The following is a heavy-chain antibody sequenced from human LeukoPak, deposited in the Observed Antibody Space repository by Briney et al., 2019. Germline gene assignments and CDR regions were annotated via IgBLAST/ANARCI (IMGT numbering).Heavy chain of an antibody. CDR3: ATPSGNAFDI. V-gene: IGHV4-39*07. D-gene: IGHD3-10*01. Sequence: SETLSLTCTLSGGSVSSSRFHWGWIRQPPGKGLEWIGNIYYSGSTSYKPSLKSRVTMSLDTPKNQFSLTLRSLTAADTAVYYCATPSGNAFDIWGQGIMATVSS. CDR2: IYYSGST. J-gene: IGHJ3*02. CDR1: GGSVSSSRFH.